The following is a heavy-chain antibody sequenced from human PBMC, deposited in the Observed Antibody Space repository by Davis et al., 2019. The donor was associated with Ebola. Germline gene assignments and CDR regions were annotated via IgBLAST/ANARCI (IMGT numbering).Heavy chain of an antibody. Sequence: SETLSLTCTVSGCSISSYYWSWIRQPPGKGLEWIGYIYYSGSTNYNPSLKSRVTISVDTSKNQFSLKLSSVTAADTAVYYCARGGEWLPYLYYYYGMDVWGKGTTVTVSS. CDR1: GCSISSYY. J-gene: IGHJ6*04. D-gene: IGHD3-3*01. CDR3: ARGGEWLPYLYYYYGMDV. V-gene: IGHV4-59*08. CDR2: IYYSGST.